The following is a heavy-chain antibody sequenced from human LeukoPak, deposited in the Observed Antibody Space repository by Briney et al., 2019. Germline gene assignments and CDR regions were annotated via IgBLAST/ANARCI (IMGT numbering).Heavy chain of an antibody. Sequence: ASVKVSCKASGYTFTSYGISWVRQAPGQGLEWMGWISAYNGNTNYAQKLQGRVTMTTDTSTSTAYMELRSLRSDDTAVYYCARVGGYSSSRGYYYYYYMDVWGKGTTVTVSS. D-gene: IGHD6-13*01. V-gene: IGHV1-18*01. CDR1: GYTFTSYG. CDR2: ISAYNGNT. CDR3: ARVGGYSSSRGYYYYYYMDV. J-gene: IGHJ6*03.